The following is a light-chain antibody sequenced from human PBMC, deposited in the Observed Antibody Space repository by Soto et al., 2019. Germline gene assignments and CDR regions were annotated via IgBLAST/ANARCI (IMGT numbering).Light chain of an antibody. Sequence: QLVLTQPASVSGSPGQSITISCTGTSSDVGGYDYVSWYQHHPGKAPKPMIYDVSNGPSGVSNRFSGSKSGNTASLTISGLQAEDEADYYCSSHTSSNTRVFGGGTQLTVL. CDR3: SSHTSSNTRV. V-gene: IGLV2-14*03. CDR2: DVS. J-gene: IGLJ3*02. CDR1: SSDVGGYDY.